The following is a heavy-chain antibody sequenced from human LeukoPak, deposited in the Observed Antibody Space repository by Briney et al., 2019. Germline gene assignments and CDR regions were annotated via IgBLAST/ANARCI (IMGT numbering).Heavy chain of an antibody. CDR3: AKDSSGIVVARAAYYMDV. CDR1: GFTFSTYS. CDR2: ITSSRIYI. Sequence: GGSLRLSCAASGFTFSTYSMNWVRQAPGKGLEWVSSITSSRIYIYYADSVKGRFTISRDNSKNMLYLQMNSLRAEDSATYFCAKDSSGIVVARAAYYMDVWGKGTTVTISS. V-gene: IGHV3-21*04. J-gene: IGHJ6*03. D-gene: IGHD3-22*01.